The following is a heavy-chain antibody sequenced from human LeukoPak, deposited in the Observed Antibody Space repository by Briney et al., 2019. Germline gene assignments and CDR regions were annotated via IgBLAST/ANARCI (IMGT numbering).Heavy chain of an antibody. V-gene: IGHV3-20*04. D-gene: IGHD3-3*01. CDR2: INWNGGST. Sequence: GGSLRLSCAASGFTFDDSVMNWVRQAPGKGLEWVSSINWNGGSTGHADSVKGRFTISRDNAKNSLYLQMNSLRAEDTAVYYCARDRDNYDFWSGLTSYYFDYWGQGTLVTVSS. J-gene: IGHJ4*02. CDR3: ARDRDNYDFWSGLTSYYFDY. CDR1: GFTFDDSV.